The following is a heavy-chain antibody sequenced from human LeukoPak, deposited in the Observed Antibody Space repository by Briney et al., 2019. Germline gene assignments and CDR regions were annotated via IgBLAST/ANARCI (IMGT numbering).Heavy chain of an antibody. CDR3: ARLLLDGPWGSGPYGGNSNTRFDY. J-gene: IGHJ4*02. Sequence: GVSLKISCKGSGYSFTSYWIGWVRHMPGKGLEWMGFTYPGDSDTRYSPSFQGQVTISADKSISTAYLQWSSLKASDTAMYYCARLLLDGPWGSGPYGGNSNTRFDYWGQGTLVTVSS. V-gene: IGHV5-51*01. D-gene: IGHD4-23*01. CDR2: TYPGDSDT. CDR1: GYSFTSYW.